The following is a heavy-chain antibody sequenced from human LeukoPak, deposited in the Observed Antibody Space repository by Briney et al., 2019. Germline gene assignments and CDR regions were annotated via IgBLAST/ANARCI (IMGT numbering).Heavy chain of an antibody. CDR1: GFTFSSYA. CDR3: AQTLDMQWLVSEGCFDY. Sequence: PGRSLRLSCAASGFTFSSYAMHWVRQAPGKGLEWVAVISYDGSNKYYADSVTGRFTISRDNSKNPLYLQMNSLRAEDTAVYCCAQTLDMQWLVSEGCFDYWGQGSLVTVSS. V-gene: IGHV3-30*04. D-gene: IGHD6-19*01. J-gene: IGHJ4*02. CDR2: ISYDGSNK.